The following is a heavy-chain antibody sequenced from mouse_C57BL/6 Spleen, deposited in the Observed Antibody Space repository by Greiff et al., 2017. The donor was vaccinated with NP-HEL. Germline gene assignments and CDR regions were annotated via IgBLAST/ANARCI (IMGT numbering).Heavy chain of an antibody. CDR2: IDPETGGT. V-gene: IGHV1-15*01. CDR3: TRMRRITTVALDY. CDR1: GYTFTDYE. Sequence: VKLVESGAELVRPGASVTLSCKASGYTFTDYEMHWVKQTPVHGLEWIGAIDPETGGTAYNQKFKGKAILTADKSSSTAYMELRSLTSEDSAVYYCTRMRRITTVALDYWGQGTTLTVSS. J-gene: IGHJ2*01. D-gene: IGHD1-1*01.